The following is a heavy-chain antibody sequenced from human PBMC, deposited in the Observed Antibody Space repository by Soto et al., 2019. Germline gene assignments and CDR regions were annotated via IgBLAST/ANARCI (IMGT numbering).Heavy chain of an antibody. CDR2: ISYDGSNK. V-gene: IGHV3-30*03. CDR1: GFTFSSYG. J-gene: IGHJ4*02. CDR3: ASGRRGRNGYNGAEFDY. Sequence: ESGGGVVQPGRSLRLSCAASGFTFSSYGIHWVRQAPGKGLEWVAVISYDGSNKYYADSVKGRFTISRDNSNNTLYLQMNTLRPEDTAVYYCASGRRGRNGYNGAEFDYWGRGTLVTVSS. D-gene: IGHD5-12*01.